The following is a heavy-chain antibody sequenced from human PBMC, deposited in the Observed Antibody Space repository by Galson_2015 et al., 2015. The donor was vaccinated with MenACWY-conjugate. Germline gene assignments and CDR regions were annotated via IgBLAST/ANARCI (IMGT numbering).Heavy chain of an antibody. CDR3: ARMHIVLDATDAFDI. CDR1: GFSLSTYEMC. CDR2: IDWRDNK. J-gene: IGHJ3*02. V-gene: IGHV2-70*11. Sequence: PALVKPTQTLTLTCTFSGFSLSTYEMCIYWVRQPPGKALEWLTRIDWRDNKYYTTSLKTRLTISKDTSTNQVVLTMTNVDPVDTATYYCARMHIVLDATDAFDIWGQGTMVTVSS. D-gene: IGHD3-22*01.